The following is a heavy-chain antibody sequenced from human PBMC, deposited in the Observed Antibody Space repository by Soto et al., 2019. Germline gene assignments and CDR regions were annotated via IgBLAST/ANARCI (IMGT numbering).Heavy chain of an antibody. V-gene: IGHV4-39*01. CDR1: GGSIRSTTYY. CDR2: MYYTGRT. CDR3: ATHNWDLDP. Sequence: SETLSLTCAVSGGSIRSTTYYWGWIRQPPGKGLEWIATMYYTGRTHYNPSLKGRVNISADMSKNQFSLKLSSVTAADTAVYYCATHNWDLDPWGQGTLVTSPQ. J-gene: IGHJ2*01.